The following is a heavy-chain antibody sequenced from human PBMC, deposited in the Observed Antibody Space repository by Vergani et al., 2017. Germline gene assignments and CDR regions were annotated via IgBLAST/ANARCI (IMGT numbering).Heavy chain of an antibody. D-gene: IGHD2-8*01. CDR2: ISYDGSNK. CDR1: GFTFSSYG. J-gene: IGHJ6*02. CDR3: AKGVVDIVLMAGGYGMDV. V-gene: IGHV3-30*18. Sequence: QVQLVESGGGVVQPGRSLRLSCAASGFTFSSYGMHWVRQAPGKGLEWVAVISYDGSNKYYADSVKGRFTISRDNSKNTLYLQMNSLRAEDTAVYYCAKGVVDIVLMAGGYGMDVWGQGTTVTVSS.